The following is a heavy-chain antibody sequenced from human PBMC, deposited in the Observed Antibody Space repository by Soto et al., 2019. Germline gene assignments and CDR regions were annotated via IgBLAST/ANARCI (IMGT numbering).Heavy chain of an antibody. J-gene: IGHJ6*02. CDR2: IYYSGST. D-gene: IGHD2-15*01. CDR3: ARIYCSGGSCYPYYYYYGMDV. Sequence: SETLSLTCTVSGGSISSSSYYWGWIRQPPGKGLEWIGSIYYSGSTYYNPSLKSRVTISVDTSKNQFSLKLSSVTAADTAVYYCARIYCSGGSCYPYYYYYGMDVWGQGTTVTVSS. CDR1: GGSISSSSYY. V-gene: IGHV4-39*01.